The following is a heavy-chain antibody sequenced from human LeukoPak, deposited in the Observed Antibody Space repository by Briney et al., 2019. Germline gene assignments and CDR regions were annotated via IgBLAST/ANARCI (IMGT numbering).Heavy chain of an antibody. CDR1: GSPSVPTG. CDR2: LNTDGSSP. V-gene: IGHV3-74*01. CDR3: ARGTAEPAGIDD. J-gene: IGHJ4*02. D-gene: IGHD2-2*01. Sequence: GGSWSLSWQPLGSPSVPTGCPWSGQAQGKVLVWVSHLNTDGSSPTFGDSAKDRFTVSRDNARNTLFLQLNSLRVEDTAVYYCARGTAEPAGIDDGGQGTLVTVSS.